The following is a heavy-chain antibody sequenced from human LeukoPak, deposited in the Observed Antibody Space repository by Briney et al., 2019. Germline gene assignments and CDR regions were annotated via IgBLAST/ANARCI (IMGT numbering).Heavy chain of an antibody. J-gene: IGHJ5*02. CDR2: IYYSGST. Sequence: PSETLSLTCTVSGGSISSYYWSWIRQPPGKGLEWIGYIYYSGSTNYNPSLKSRVTISVGTSKNQFSLKLSSVTAADTAVYYCARGRGYCSSTSCYFGWFDPWGQGTLVTVSS. CDR1: GGSISSYY. CDR3: ARGRGYCSSTSCYFGWFDP. V-gene: IGHV4-59*01. D-gene: IGHD2-2*01.